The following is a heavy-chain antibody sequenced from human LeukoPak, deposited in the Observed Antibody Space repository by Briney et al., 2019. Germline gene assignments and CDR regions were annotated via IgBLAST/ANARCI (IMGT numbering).Heavy chain of an antibody. CDR1: GYTFTGYY. Sequence: ASVNVSCKASGYTFTGYYMHWVRQAPGQGLEWMGWINPNSGGTNYAQKFQGRVTMTRDTSISTAYMELSRLRSDDTAVYYCASLTGVWGVVVPAAIRGGLSDYWGQGTLVTVSS. CDR3: ASLTGVWGVVVPAAIRGGLSDY. CDR2: INPNSGGT. D-gene: IGHD2-2*02. J-gene: IGHJ4*02. V-gene: IGHV1-2*02.